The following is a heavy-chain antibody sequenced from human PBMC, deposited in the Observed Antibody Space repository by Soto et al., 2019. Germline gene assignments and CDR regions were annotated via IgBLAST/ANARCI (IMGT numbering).Heavy chain of an antibody. V-gene: IGHV4-30-2*01. CDR2: IYHSGST. J-gene: IGHJ5*02. Sequence: SETLSLTCAVSGGSISRGGYSWSWIRQPPGKGLEWIGYIYHSGSTNYNPSLKSRVTISVDTSKNQFSLKLSSVTAADTAVYYCASFPRITMVRGVITWGQGTLVTVSS. CDR3: ASFPRITMVRGVIT. CDR1: GGSISRGGYS. D-gene: IGHD3-10*01.